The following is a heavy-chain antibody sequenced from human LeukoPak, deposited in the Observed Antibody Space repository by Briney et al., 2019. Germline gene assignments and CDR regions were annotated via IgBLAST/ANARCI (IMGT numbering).Heavy chain of an antibody. CDR3: ARDLIGAVANTIDDC. CDR2: IIPIFGTT. V-gene: IGHV1-69*13. J-gene: IGHJ4*02. Sequence: GASVKVSCKTSGGTFSSYPISWVRQAPGQGLEWMGHIIPIFGTTNYAQRFQGRVTISADESTSTAYMELSSLTSDDTAVYYCARDLIGAVANTIDDCWGQGTLVTVSS. CDR1: GGTFSSYP. D-gene: IGHD6-19*01.